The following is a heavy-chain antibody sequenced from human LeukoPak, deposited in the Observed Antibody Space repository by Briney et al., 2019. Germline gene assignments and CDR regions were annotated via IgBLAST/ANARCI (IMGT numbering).Heavy chain of an antibody. J-gene: IGHJ4*02. CDR2: INHSGST. Sequence: SETLSLTCTVSGGSISGYYWSWIRQPPGKGLEWVGEINHSGSTNYNPSLKSRVTISVDTSKNQFSLKLSSVTAADTAVYYCARAYGTFDYWGQGTLVTVSS. CDR1: GGSISGYY. V-gene: IGHV4-34*01. D-gene: IGHD3-10*01. CDR3: ARAYGTFDY.